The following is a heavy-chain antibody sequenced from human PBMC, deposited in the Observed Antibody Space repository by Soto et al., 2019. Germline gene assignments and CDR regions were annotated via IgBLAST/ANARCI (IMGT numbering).Heavy chain of an antibody. CDR1: GFTFGDYA. J-gene: IGHJ6*02. Sequence: EAQLVESGGDLVQPGRSLRLSCAASGFTFGDYAMHWVRQAPGKGLEWVSGISWKSASIGYADSVKGRFTISRDNAKKSLYLKMNSLRAEDTALYYCAKSTGGTANGLDVWGQGTTVTVSS. D-gene: IGHD2-8*02. CDR2: ISWKSASI. CDR3: AKSTGGTANGLDV. V-gene: IGHV3-9*01.